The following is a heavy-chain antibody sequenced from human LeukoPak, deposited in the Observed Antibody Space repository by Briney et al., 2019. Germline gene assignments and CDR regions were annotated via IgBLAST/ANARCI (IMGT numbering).Heavy chain of an antibody. Sequence: ASVKDSCKVTGYSLSDLSLQWVRPAPGQGLEWMGGFNPEHTETIYSQKFQGRVTLTEDTSTDTAYMELSSLRSEGTAMYFCAQQEAGYCGSVSLVDYWGQGTLVTVSS. V-gene: IGHV1-24*01. CDR1: GYSLSDLS. D-gene: IGHD5-12*01. CDR3: AQQEAGYCGSVSLVDY. CDR2: FNPEHTET. J-gene: IGHJ4*02.